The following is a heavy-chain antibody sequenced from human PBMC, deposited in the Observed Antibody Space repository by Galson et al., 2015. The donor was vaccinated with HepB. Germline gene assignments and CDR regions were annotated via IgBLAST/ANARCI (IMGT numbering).Heavy chain of an antibody. Sequence: SCKASGGNFNNFAITWVRKAPGQGLEWVGRIIPASGAANYAQKFQGRLTISADKSTGTAYMDLTNLRSEDTAVYYCARQDYYGSGTYPPWYGLDVWGQGTTVTVSS. D-gene: IGHD3-10*01. CDR2: IIPASGAA. J-gene: IGHJ6*02. V-gene: IGHV1-69*06. CDR1: GGNFNNFA. CDR3: ARQDYYGSGTYPPWYGLDV.